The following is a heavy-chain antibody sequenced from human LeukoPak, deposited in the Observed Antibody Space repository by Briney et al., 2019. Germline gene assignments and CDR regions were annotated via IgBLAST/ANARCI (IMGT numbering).Heavy chain of an antibody. Sequence: ASVKVSCKASGYTFTGYYMHWVRQAPGQGLEWMGWINPNSGGTNYARKFQGRVTMTRDTSISTAYMELSRLRSDDTAVYYCARDRYYYGSGSLSYWGQGTLVTVSS. CDR3: ARDRYYYGSGSLSY. D-gene: IGHD3-10*01. J-gene: IGHJ4*02. CDR2: INPNSGGT. CDR1: GYTFTGYY. V-gene: IGHV1-2*02.